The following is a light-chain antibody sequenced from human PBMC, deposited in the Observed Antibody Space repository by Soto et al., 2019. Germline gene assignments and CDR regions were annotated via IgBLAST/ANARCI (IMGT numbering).Light chain of an antibody. V-gene: IGKV3-20*01. Sequence: EILLTQSPCTLALSLGERATLSCRASQSVSSSYLAWYQQNPGQAPRLLIQGASSRATGIPERISGSGSGTDFTLTISRLAPEDFELYYCQQYGSSPITFGQGTRLEIK. CDR3: QQYGSSPIT. CDR2: GAS. J-gene: IGKJ5*01. CDR1: QSVSSSY.